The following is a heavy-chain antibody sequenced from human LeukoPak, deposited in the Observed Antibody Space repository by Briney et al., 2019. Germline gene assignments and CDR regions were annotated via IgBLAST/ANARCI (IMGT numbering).Heavy chain of an antibody. CDR3: ARVLTLIAARHDAFDI. D-gene: IGHD6-6*01. J-gene: IGHJ3*02. Sequence: PSETLSLTCTVSGGSISSGSYYWSWIRQPAGKGLEWIGRIYTSGSTNYNPSLKSRVTISVDTSKNQFSLKLSSVTAADTAVYYCARVLTLIAARHDAFDIWGQGTMVTVSS. V-gene: IGHV4-61*02. CDR2: IYTSGST. CDR1: GGSISSGSYY.